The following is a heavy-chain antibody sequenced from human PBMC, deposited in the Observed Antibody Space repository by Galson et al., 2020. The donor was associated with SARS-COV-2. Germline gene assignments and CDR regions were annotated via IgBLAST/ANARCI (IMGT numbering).Heavy chain of an antibody. CDR1: GYTLTELS. Sequence: ASVKVSCKVSGYTLTELSMHWVRQAPGKGLEWMGGFDPEDGETIYAQKFQGRVTMTEDTSTDTAYMELSSLRSEDTAVYYCATGFPYCSGGSCYYYGMDVWGQGTTVTVSS. CDR3: ATGFPYCSGGSCYYYGMDV. D-gene: IGHD2-15*01. V-gene: IGHV1-24*01. J-gene: IGHJ6*02. CDR2: FDPEDGET.